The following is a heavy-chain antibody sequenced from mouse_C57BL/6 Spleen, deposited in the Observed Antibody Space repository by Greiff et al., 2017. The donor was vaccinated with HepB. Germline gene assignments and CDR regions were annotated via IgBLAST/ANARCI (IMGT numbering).Heavy chain of an antibody. V-gene: IGHV1-18*01. Sequence: EVKLVESGPELVKPGASVKIPCKASGYTFTDYNMDWVKQSHGKSLEWIGDINPNNGGTIYNQKFKGKATLTVDKSSSTAYMELRSLTSEDTAVYYCARNYPPMDYWGQGTSVTVSS. CDR2: INPNNGGT. CDR3: ARNYPPMDY. CDR1: GYTFTDYN. J-gene: IGHJ4*01. D-gene: IGHD1-1*02.